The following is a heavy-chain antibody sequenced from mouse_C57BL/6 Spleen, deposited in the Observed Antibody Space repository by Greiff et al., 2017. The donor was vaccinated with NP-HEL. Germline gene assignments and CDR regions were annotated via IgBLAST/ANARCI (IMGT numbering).Heavy chain of an antibody. CDR3: TRTDDGYFRGDY. D-gene: IGHD2-3*01. CDR1: GYTFTDYE. Sequence: VQLQQSGAELVRPGASVTLSCKASGYTFTDYEMHWVKQTPVHGLEWIGAIDPETGGTAYNQKFKGKAILTADKSSITAYMELRSLTSEDSAVYYCTRTDDGYFRGDYWGQGTSLTVSS. J-gene: IGHJ2*02. V-gene: IGHV1-15*01. CDR2: IDPETGGT.